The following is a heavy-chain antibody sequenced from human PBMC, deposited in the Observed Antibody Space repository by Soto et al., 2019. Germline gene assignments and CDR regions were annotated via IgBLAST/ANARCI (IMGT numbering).Heavy chain of an antibody. CDR2: IYHSGST. CDR3: ARDQRHSDYYYGMDV. J-gene: IGHJ6*02. Sequence: LSLTCAVSGYSISSGYYWGWIRQPPGKGLEWIGSIYHSGSTYYNPSLKSRVTISVDTSKNQFSLKLSSVTAADTAVYYCARDQRHSDYYYGMDVWGQGTTVTVSS. V-gene: IGHV4-38-2*02. D-gene: IGHD2-15*01. CDR1: GYSISSGYY.